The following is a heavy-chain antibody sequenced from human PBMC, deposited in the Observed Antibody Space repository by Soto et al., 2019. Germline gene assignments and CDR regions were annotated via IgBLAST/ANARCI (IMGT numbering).Heavy chain of an antibody. CDR1: GFTFSSYA. CDR2: ISGSGYTT. V-gene: IGHV3-23*01. D-gene: IGHD6-19*01. J-gene: IGHJ4*02. Sequence: EVQLLESGGGLVQPGGSLRLSCAASGFTFSSYAMSWVRQAPGKGLEWVSAISGSGYTTYYADSVKGRFTFSRDNSKNTLYLRVNSLRAEDTAIYYCAKRDSSGSYYFDSWGQGTLVTVSS. CDR3: AKRDSSGSYYFDS.